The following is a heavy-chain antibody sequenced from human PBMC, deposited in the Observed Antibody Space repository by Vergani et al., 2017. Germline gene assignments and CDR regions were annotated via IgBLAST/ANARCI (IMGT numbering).Heavy chain of an antibody. J-gene: IGHJ4*02. D-gene: IGHD3-22*01. Sequence: QVQLVQSGAEVKKPGASVKVSCKASGYTFTGYYMHWARQAPGQGLEWMGWINPNSGGTNYAQKFQGRVTMTRDTSISTAYMELSRLRSDDTAVYYCARGPPYYYDSSGYYYDFDYWGQGTLVTVSS. CDR1: GYTFTGYY. CDR3: ARGPPYYYDSSGYYYDFDY. CDR2: INPNSGGT. V-gene: IGHV1-2*02.